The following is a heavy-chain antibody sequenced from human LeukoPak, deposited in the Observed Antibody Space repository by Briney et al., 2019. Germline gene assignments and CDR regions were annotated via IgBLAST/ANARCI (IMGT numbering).Heavy chain of an antibody. Sequence: ASVKVSCKASGYTFTGYYMHWVRQAPGQGLEWMGRINPNSGGTNYAQKFQGRVTMTRDTSISTAYMELSRPRSDDTAVYYCARSGVVRYYYYGMDVWGQGTTVTVSS. CDR3: ARSGVVRYYYYGMDV. D-gene: IGHD2-15*01. CDR2: INPNSGGT. J-gene: IGHJ6*02. CDR1: GYTFTGYY. V-gene: IGHV1-2*06.